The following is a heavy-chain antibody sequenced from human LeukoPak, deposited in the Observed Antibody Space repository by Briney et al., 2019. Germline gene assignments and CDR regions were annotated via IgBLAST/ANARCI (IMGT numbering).Heavy chain of an antibody. V-gene: IGHV4-59*12. J-gene: IGHJ4*02. Sequence: SETLSLTCTVSGGSISSYYWSWIRQPPGKGLEWIGYIYYSGSTNYNPSLKSRVTISVDTSKNQFSLKLSSVTAADTAIYYCARAGSGHSSGIFDSWGQGTLATVSS. CDR1: GGSISSYY. D-gene: IGHD6-19*01. CDR3: ARAGSGHSSGIFDS. CDR2: IYYSGST.